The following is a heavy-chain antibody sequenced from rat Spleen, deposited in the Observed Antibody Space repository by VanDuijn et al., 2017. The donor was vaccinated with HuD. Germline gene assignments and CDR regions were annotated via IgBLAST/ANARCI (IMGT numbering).Heavy chain of an antibody. Sequence: EVQLQESGPGLVKPSQSLSLTCSVTGYSITSSYRWNWIRKFPGNKMEWMGYISYSGSTSYNPSLKSRISIIRDTSKNQFFLQLNSVTTEDTATYYCARWGDYGYNYGFDYWGQGVMVTVSS. CDR2: ISYSGST. V-gene: IGHV3-1*01. CDR1: GYSITSSY. J-gene: IGHJ2*01. CDR3: ARWGDYGYNYGFDY. D-gene: IGHD1-9*01.